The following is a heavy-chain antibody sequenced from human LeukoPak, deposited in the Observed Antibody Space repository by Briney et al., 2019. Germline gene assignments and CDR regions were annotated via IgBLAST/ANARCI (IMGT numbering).Heavy chain of an antibody. CDR1: GFTFTTYA. Sequence: PGGSLRLSCAASGFTFTTYAMSWVRQAPGRGLEWVSAISGSGTYIYYADSVRGRFTVSRDSSKNTLYLQMNSLRGEDTAVYYCAKAVASGRSFDYWAQGTLVTVSS. J-gene: IGHJ4*02. D-gene: IGHD6-19*01. CDR3: AKAVASGRSFDY. V-gene: IGHV3-23*01. CDR2: ISGSGTYI.